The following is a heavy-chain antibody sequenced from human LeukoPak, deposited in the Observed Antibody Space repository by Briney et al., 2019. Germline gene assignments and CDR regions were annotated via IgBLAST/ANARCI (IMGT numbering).Heavy chain of an antibody. J-gene: IGHJ4*02. CDR2: IYTSGST. D-gene: IGHD3-10*01. Sequence: PSQTLSLTCTVSGGSISIGSYYWSWIRQPAGKGLEWIWRIYTSGSTNYNPSLKSRVTISVDTSKNQYSLKLSSVTAADTAVYYCAKDGSRGSFYFDYWGQGTLVTVSS. CDR1: GGSISIGSYY. V-gene: IGHV4-61*02. CDR3: AKDGSRGSFYFDY.